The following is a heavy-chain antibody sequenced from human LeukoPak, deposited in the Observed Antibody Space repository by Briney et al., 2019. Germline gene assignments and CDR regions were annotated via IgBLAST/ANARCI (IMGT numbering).Heavy chain of an antibody. D-gene: IGHD2-2*01. CDR3: ARGQGSFVVPAASSANWFDP. J-gene: IGHJ5*02. V-gene: IGHV4-34*01. CDR1: GGSFSGYY. CDR2: INHSGST. Sequence: SETLSLTCAVYGGSFSGYYWSWIRQPPGKGLEWIGEINHSGSTNYNPSHKSRVTISVDTSKNQFSLKLSSVTAADTAVYYCARGQGSFVVPAASSANWFDPWGQGTLVTVSS.